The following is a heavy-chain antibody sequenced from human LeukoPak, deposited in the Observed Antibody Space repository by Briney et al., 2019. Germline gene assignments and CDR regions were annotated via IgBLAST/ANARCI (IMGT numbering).Heavy chain of an antibody. CDR3: AKVLIGYXSSTNCYYFDL. Sequence: GGSLRLSCAASGFSFSSYAISWVRQAPGKGLEWVSTISGTGGSAYYADSVKGRFTISRDNSKNTLYLQMNSLRAEDTAVYYCAKVLIGYXSSTNCYYFDLWGQGTLVTVS. J-gene: IGHJ4*02. D-gene: IGHD2-2*01. CDR2: ISGTGGSA. V-gene: IGHV3-23*01. CDR1: GFSFSSYA.